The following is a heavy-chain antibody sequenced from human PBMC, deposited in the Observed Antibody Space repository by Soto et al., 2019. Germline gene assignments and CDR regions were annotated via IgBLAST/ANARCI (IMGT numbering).Heavy chain of an antibody. V-gene: IGHV3-23*01. CDR2: ISGSGGST. D-gene: IGHD6-13*01. Sequence: GGSLRLSGAASGFTFSSYAMSWVRQAPGKGLEWVSAISGSGGSTYYAESVKGRFTISRDNSKNTPYLQMNSLRAEDTAVYYCASPGIAAAGTGYYYYGMDVWGQGTTVTVSS. J-gene: IGHJ6*02. CDR1: GFTFSSYA. CDR3: ASPGIAAAGTGYYYYGMDV.